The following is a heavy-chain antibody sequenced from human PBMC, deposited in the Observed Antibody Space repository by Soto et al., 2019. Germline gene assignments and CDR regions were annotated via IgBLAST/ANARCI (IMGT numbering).Heavy chain of an antibody. Sequence: ASVKVSCKASGYTFTGYYMHWVRQAPGQGLEWMGWINPNSGGTNYAQKFQGWVTMTRDTSISTAYMELSRLRSDDTAVYYCARHLIVGPYGMDVWGQGNTVTVSS. J-gene: IGHJ6*02. V-gene: IGHV1-2*04. CDR1: GYTFTGYY. CDR3: ARHLIVGPYGMDV. CDR2: INPNSGGT. D-gene: IGHD1-26*01.